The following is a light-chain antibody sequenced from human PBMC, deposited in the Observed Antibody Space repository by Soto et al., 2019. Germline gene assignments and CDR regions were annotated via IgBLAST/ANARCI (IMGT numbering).Light chain of an antibody. J-gene: IGKJ1*01. CDR3: MQALQAPRT. CDR1: QSLLHSNGYNF. Sequence: DIVMTQSPLSLPVTPGEPASISCRSSQSLLHSNGYNFLDWYLQKPGQSPKLLIHMGSNRASGVPDRVSGSVSGTEFTLKISRVEAEDVGVYYCMQALQAPRTFGQGTKVEIK. CDR2: MGS. V-gene: IGKV2-28*01.